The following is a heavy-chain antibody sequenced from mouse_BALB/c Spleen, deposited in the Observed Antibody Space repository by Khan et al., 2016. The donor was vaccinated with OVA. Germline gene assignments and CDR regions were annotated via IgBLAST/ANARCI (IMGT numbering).Heavy chain of an antibody. V-gene: IGHV1-7*01. Sequence: QVQLQQSGAELAKPGASVKMSCKASGYTFTTYWMHWVKQRPGQGLEWIGYIDPSTGYTEYNQKFKDKATLTTDKSSSTAYMQLSSLTSEDSAVYYCARSGLYGIVAYWGQGTLVTVSA. J-gene: IGHJ3*01. CDR2: IDPSTGYT. CDR3: ARSGLYGIVAY. D-gene: IGHD2-1*01. CDR1: GYTFTTYW.